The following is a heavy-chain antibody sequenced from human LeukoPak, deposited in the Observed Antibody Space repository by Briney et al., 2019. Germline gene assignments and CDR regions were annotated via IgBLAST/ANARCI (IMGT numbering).Heavy chain of an antibody. D-gene: IGHD3-10*01. Sequence: AGGSLRLSCAASGFTFSSYGMSWVRQAPGKGLEWVSAISGSGGSTYYADSVKGRFTISRDNSKNTLYLQMNSLRAEDTAVYYCARDRGSGSYYPFGWFDPWGQGTLVTVSS. J-gene: IGHJ5*02. V-gene: IGHV3-23*01. CDR2: ISGSGGST. CDR1: GFTFSSYG. CDR3: ARDRGSGSYYPFGWFDP.